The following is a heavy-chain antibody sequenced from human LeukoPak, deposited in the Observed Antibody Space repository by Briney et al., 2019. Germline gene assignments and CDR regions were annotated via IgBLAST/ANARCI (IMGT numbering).Heavy chain of an antibody. D-gene: IGHD7-27*01. J-gene: IGHJ4*02. CDR3: ARDSITGDNSLDY. CDR1: GFTFSSYA. Sequence: PGGSLRLSCAASGFTFSSYALDWVRQAPGKGLEWVAVISKDGNSQNYADSVKGRFTISRDNSKNTLYLQMNSLRAEDTAVYYCARDSITGDNSLDYWGRGTLVTVSS. V-gene: IGHV3-30*04. CDR2: ISKDGNSQ.